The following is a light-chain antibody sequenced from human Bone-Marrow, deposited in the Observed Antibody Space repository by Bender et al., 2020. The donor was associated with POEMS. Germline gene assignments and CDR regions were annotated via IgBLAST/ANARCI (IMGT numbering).Light chain of an antibody. CDR3: CSYAGDNNYV. V-gene: IGLV1-40*01. CDR1: SSNLGAGSH. J-gene: IGLJ1*01. CDR2: GNT. Sequence: QSVLTQPPSVSGAPGQTVTIPCTGTSSNLGAGSHVHWYQQRPGRAPKLVISGNTDRPSGVPDRISGSRSGISASLAIAGLQADDEADYYCCSYAGDNNYVFGSGTKVTVL.